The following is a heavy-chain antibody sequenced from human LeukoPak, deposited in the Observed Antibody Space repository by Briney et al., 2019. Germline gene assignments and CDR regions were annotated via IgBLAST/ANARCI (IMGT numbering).Heavy chain of an antibody. CDR3: AKDREAYCGGDCYYYYYMDV. D-gene: IGHD2-21*02. Sequence: GGSLTLSCAASGLTFSSYAMSWVRQAPGKGLEGVSAISGSGGSTYYADSVKGRFTISRDNSKNTLYLQMNSLRAEDTAVYYCAKDREAYCGGDCYYYYYMDVWGKGTTVTVSS. CDR2: ISGSGGST. V-gene: IGHV3-23*01. CDR1: GLTFSSYA. J-gene: IGHJ6*03.